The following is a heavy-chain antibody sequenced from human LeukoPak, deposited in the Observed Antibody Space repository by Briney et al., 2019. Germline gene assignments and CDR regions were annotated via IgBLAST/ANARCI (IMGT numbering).Heavy chain of an antibody. CDR2: ISTSGDTT. V-gene: IGHV3-48*04. Sequence: GGSLRLSCAASGFTFSSYSMNWVRQAPGKGLEWISYISTSGDTTDYADSVKGRFTMSRDNAKNSVYLQMNSLRAEDTAVYYCAGRFAYWGKGTLVTVSS. CDR1: GFTFSSYS. J-gene: IGHJ4*02. CDR3: AGRFAY.